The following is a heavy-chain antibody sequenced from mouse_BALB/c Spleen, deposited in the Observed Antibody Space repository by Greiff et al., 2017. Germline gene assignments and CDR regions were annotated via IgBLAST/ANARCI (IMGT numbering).Heavy chain of an antibody. Sequence: QVTLKVSGPGILQPSQTLSLTCSFSGFSLSTSGMGVSWIRQPSGKGLEWLAHIYWDDDKRYNPSLKSRLTISKDTSRNQVFLKITSVDTADTATYYCARRREDYGSSYYAMDYWGQGTSVTVSS. CDR1: GFSLSTSGMG. D-gene: IGHD1-1*01. V-gene: IGHV8-12*01. CDR3: ARRREDYGSSYYAMDY. CDR2: IYWDDDK. J-gene: IGHJ4*01.